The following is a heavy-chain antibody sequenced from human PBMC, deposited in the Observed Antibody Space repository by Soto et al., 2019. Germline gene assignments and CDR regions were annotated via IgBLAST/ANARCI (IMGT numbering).Heavy chain of an antibody. J-gene: IGHJ6*02. Sequence: GASVKVSCKTSGYTFSNGGINWVRQAPGQGLEWMGWISGYNGNTNYAQTVQGRVTMTTDTSTGTVYMELRSLKSDDTAIYYCSRFIMVGGWFDPNYYHGMDVWGQGTTVTVSS. CDR1: GYTFSNGG. D-gene: IGHD6-19*01. V-gene: IGHV1-18*01. CDR2: ISGYNGNT. CDR3: SRFIMVGGWFDPNYYHGMDV.